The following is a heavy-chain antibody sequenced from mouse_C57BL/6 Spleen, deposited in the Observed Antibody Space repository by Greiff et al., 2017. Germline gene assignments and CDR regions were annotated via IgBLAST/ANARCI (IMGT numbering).Heavy chain of an antibody. CDR3: TVEGYGYNDFDD. CDR1: GFTFSNYW. J-gene: IGHJ2*01. CDR2: IRLKSDNYAT. D-gene: IGHD2-2*01. V-gene: IGHV6-3*01. Sequence: EVQLVESGGGLVQPGGSMKLSCVASGFTFSNYWMNWVRQSPEKGLEWVAQIRLKSDNYATHYAESVKGRFTISRDDYKSSVYLQMNNLSAEDTGIYYGTVEGYGYNDFDDWGQGTTLTVYS.